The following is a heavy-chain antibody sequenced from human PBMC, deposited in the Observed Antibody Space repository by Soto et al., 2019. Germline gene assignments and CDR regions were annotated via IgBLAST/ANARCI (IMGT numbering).Heavy chain of an antibody. V-gene: IGHV1-2*04. D-gene: IGHD4-17*01. J-gene: IGHJ2*01. CDR1: GYTFTGYY. CDR3: AAPDFGDYWYFDL. CDR2: INPNSGGT. Sequence: GASVKVSCKASGYTFTGYYMHWVRQAPGQGLEWMGWINPNSGGTNYAQKFQGWVTMTRDTSISTAYMELSSLRSEDTAVYYCAAPDFGDYWYFDLWGRGTLVTVSS.